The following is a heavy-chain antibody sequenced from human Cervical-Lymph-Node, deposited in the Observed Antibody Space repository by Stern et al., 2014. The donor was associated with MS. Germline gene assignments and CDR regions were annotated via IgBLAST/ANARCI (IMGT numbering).Heavy chain of an antibody. D-gene: IGHD3-10*01. V-gene: IGHV4-30-4*01. CDR2: IYYSGST. CDR3: ARVGLITMVRRSFDP. J-gene: IGHJ5*02. CDR1: GGSISSGDYY. Sequence: QLQLQESGPGLVKPSQTLSLTCTVSGGSISSGDYYWSWIRQPPGKGLEWIGNIYYSGSTYYNPSLKSRVTISVDTSKNQFSLKLSSVTAADTAVYYCARVGLITMVRRSFDPWGQGTLVTVSS.